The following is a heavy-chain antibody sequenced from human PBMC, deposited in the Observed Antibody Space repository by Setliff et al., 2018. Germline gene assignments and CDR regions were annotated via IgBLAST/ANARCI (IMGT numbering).Heavy chain of an antibody. V-gene: IGHV1-46*01. D-gene: IGHD3-22*01. CDR2: INPSSGRT. J-gene: IGHJ3*02. CDR3: ARDVFPYHYEGAFDI. Sequence: ASVKVSCKASGYTFTSHCMHWVRQAPGLGLEWMGTINPSSGRTSYTQKFQGRVTMTRDTSTSTVYMDMSSLRSEDTAVYYCARDVFPYHYEGAFDIWGQGTKVTVSS. CDR1: GYTFTSHC.